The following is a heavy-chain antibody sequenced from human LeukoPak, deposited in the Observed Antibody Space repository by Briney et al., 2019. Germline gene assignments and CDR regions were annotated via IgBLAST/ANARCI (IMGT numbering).Heavy chain of an antibody. V-gene: IGHV4-59*01. CDR3: ARGRDGYND. J-gene: IGHJ4*02. D-gene: IGHD5-24*01. CDR1: GGSISSYY. CDR2: IYYSGST. Sequence: SETLSLTCTVSGGSISSYYWSWLWQPPGKGLEWIGYIYYSGSTNYNPSLKSRVTISVDTSKNQFSLKLSSVTAADTAVYYCARGRDGYNDWGQGTLVSVSS.